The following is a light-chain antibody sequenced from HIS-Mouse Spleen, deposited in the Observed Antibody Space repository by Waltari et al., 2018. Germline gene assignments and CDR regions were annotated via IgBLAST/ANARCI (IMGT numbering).Light chain of an antibody. CDR1: QSVSSN. CDR3: QQYNNWPWT. J-gene: IGKJ1*01. CDR2: GAS. V-gene: IGKV3-15*01. Sequence: EIVMTQSPATLSVSPGERATLSCRASQSVSSNLAWYQQKPGQAPRLRIYGASTRATGIPARFSGSGSGTEFTLTISSMQSEDFAVYYCQQYNNWPWTFGHGTKVEIK.